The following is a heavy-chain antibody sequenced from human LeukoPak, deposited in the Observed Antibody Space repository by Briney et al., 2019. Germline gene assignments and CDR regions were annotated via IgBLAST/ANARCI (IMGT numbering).Heavy chain of an antibody. D-gene: IGHD1-26*01. Sequence: QTGGSLRLSCAASGFTFSGYWMQWVRQAPGKGLVWVSRINSDGSTTTYADSVKGRFTISRDNAKNTLYLQMDSLRAEDTAMYYCARDGPSVGATIDCWGQGTLVTVSS. V-gene: IGHV3-74*01. J-gene: IGHJ4*02. CDR1: GFTFSGYW. CDR2: INSDGSTT. CDR3: ARDGPSVGATIDC.